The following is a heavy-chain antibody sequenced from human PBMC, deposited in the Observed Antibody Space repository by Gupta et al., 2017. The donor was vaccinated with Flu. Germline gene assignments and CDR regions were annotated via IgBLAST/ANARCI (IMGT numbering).Heavy chain of an antibody. CDR3: ARDRGYSSGWYSSLGYFDL. CDR2: IYQSGST. J-gene: IGHJ2*01. D-gene: IGHD6-19*01. V-gene: IGHV4-38-2*02. Sequence: GLEWIGSIYQSGSTYYNPSLKSRVTISVDTSKNQFSLKLSSVTAADTAVYYCARDRGYSSGWYSSLGYFDLWGRGTLVTVSS.